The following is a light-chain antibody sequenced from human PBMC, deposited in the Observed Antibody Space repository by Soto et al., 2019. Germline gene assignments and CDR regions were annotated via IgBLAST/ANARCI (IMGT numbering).Light chain of an antibody. CDR1: SSDIGGYNY. Sequence: QLVLTQPASVSGSPGQSITISCTGTSSDIGGYNYVSWYQQHPGKAPKLIVYDVSNRPSGISNRFSGSKSGNTASLTISGLQAEDEADYYCSSYTSSSNVLFGGGTKVTVL. CDR3: SSYTSSSNVL. CDR2: DVS. J-gene: IGLJ2*01. V-gene: IGLV2-14*03.